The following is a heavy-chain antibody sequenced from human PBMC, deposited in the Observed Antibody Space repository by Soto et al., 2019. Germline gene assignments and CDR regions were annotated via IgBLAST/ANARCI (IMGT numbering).Heavy chain of an antibody. CDR1: GFTFSTYW. Sequence: EVQLVESGGGLVQPGGSLRLSCAASGFTFSTYWMSWVRQAPGKGLEWLANIKQDGSEKYYVDSVKGRFTVSRDNAKNSLDLQMNSRGAEDRAVYYCARGPGYSSGWFADWGQGTLVTVS. CDR3: ARGPGYSSGWFAD. J-gene: IGHJ4*02. V-gene: IGHV3-7*04. D-gene: IGHD6-19*01. CDR2: IKQDGSEK.